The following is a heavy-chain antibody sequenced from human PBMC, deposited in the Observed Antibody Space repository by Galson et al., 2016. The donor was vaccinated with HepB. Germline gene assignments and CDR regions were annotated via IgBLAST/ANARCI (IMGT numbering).Heavy chain of an antibody. V-gene: IGHV4-31*03. CDR1: GDSLSRAGYY. J-gene: IGHJ6*04. Sequence: TLSLTCIVSGDSLSRAGYYWSWIRQHPGKGLEWIGYIYYTGSTYYNPSLKSRLTISIDTSKNQFSLKLTSVTAADTAVYYCARDWSVNSRVYYGIDVWGKGATVTVSS. D-gene: IGHD2-21*01. CDR2: IYYTGST. CDR3: ARDWSVNSRVYYGIDV.